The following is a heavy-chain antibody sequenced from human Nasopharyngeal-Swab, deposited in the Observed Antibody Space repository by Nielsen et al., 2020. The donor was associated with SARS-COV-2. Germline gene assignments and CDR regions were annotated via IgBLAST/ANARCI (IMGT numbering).Heavy chain of an antibody. J-gene: IGHJ6*02. CDR3: ASTYNYYGDYYYGMDV. V-gene: IGHV3-11*04. CDR1: GFTFSGYY. Sequence: GESLKISCAASGFTFSGYYMSWIRQAPGKGLEWVSYISSSGSTIYYADSVKGRFTISRDNAKNSLYLQMNSLRAEDTAVYYCASTYNYYGDYYYGMDVWGQGTTVTVSS. D-gene: IGHD1-20*01. CDR2: ISSSGSTI.